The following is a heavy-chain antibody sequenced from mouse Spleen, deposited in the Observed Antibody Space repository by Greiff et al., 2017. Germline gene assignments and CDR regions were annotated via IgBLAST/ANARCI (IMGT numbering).Heavy chain of an antibody. D-gene: IGHD3-2*01. Sequence: EVKLVESGGGLVKPGGSLKLSCAASGFTFSDYGMHWVRQAPEKGLEWVAYISSGSSTIYYAATVKGRFTISRDNAKNTLFLQMTSLRSEDTAMYYWASSEIARATWFAYWGQGTLVTVSA. CDR2: ISSGSSTI. CDR3: ASSEIARATWFAY. CDR1: GFTFSDYG. J-gene: IGHJ3*01. V-gene: IGHV5-17*01.